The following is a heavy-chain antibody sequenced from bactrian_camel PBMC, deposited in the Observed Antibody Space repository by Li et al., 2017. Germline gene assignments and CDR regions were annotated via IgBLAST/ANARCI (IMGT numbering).Heavy chain of an antibody. CDR3: AADRDVNVPPSLALDSGRYNN. CDR2: IDSDGIA. Sequence: VQLVESGGGSAQAGGSLRLSCGTSGSIYGDACVGRLRQAPGKEREGVAAIDSDGIASYADSVKGRFTVSRDNANNTVNLMMNSLKPEDSAMYYCAADRDVNVPPSLALDSGRYNNWGQGTQVTV. CDR1: GSIYGDAC. V-gene: IGHV3S53*01. J-gene: IGHJ4*01.